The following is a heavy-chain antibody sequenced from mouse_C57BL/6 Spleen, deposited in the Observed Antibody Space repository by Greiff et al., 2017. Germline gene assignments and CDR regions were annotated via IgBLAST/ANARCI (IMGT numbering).Heavy chain of an antibody. D-gene: IGHD4-1*01. CDR1: GYTFTSYW. J-gene: IGHJ1*03. CDR3: ARGPGTGYFDV. V-gene: IGHV1-64*01. Sequence: VQLQQSGAELVKPGASVKLSCKASGYTFTSYWMHWVKQRPGQGLEWIGMIHPNSGSTNYNEKFKSKATLTVDKSSSTAYMQLSSLTSEDSAVYYCARGPGTGYFDVWGTGTTVTVSS. CDR2: IHPNSGST.